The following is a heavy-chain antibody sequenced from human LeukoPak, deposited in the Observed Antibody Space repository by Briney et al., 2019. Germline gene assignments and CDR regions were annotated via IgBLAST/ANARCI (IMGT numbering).Heavy chain of an antibody. J-gene: IGHJ4*02. Sequence: GGSLRLSCAASGFTFSNYWMSWVRQAPGKGLEWVALIGHDGADKYYADSVKGRFLISRDNSKNMLFLQMNSLIIEDTAVYYCARNSDYYDYSPQSVWGQGTLVIVS. CDR2: IGHDGADK. D-gene: IGHD3-22*01. V-gene: IGHV3-30*03. CDR3: ARNSDYYDYSPQSV. CDR1: GFTFSNYW.